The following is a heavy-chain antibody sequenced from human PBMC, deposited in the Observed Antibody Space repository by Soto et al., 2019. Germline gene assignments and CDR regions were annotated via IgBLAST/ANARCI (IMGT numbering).Heavy chain of an antibody. Sequence: SVKVSCKASGGTFSSYAISWVRQAPGQGLEWMGGIIPIFGTANYAQKFQGRVTITADESTSTAYMELSSLRSEDTAVYYCASYDYGDYGYYYYGMDVWGQGTTVTVSS. D-gene: IGHD4-17*01. V-gene: IGHV1-69*13. CDR2: IIPIFGTA. CDR1: GGTFSSYA. CDR3: ASYDYGDYGYYYYGMDV. J-gene: IGHJ6*02.